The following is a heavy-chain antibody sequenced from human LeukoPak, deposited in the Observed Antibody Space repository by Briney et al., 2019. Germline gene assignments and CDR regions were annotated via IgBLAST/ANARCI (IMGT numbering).Heavy chain of an antibody. CDR1: GFTFSSYG. D-gene: IGHD3-10*01. V-gene: IGHV3-30*18. J-gene: IGHJ6*02. CDR3: AKDRSKFNVYYYYYGMDV. CDR2: ISYDGSNK. Sequence: PGGSLRLSCAASGFTFSSYGIHWVRQAPGKGLEWVAVISYDGSNKYYADSVKGRLTISRDNSKNTLYLQMNSLRAEDTAVYYCAKDRSKFNVYYYYYGMDVWGQGTTVTVSS.